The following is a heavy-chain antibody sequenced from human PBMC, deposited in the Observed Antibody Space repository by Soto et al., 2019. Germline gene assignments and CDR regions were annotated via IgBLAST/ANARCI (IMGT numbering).Heavy chain of an antibody. J-gene: IGHJ5*02. Sequence: QVTLKESGPVLVKPTETLTVRSTVSGLSITDSEMGVSCIRQPPGQPLEWLAHINSSGEKSYRTFLKSRLAISVDTSKSQIVLTMTNMDPADTATHYCARRHLAVAVSPWFDPWGQGIPVTVSS. CDR3: ARRHLAVAVSPWFDP. CDR2: INSSGEK. V-gene: IGHV2-26*01. CDR1: GLSITDSEMG.